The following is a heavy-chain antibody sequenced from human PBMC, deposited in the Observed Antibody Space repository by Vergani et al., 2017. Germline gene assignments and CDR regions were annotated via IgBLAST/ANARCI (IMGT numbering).Heavy chain of an antibody. CDR1: GFTFDDYT. V-gene: IGHV3-43*01. D-gene: IGHD4-17*01. CDR2: ISWDGGST. J-gene: IGHJ6*02. Sequence: EVQLVESGGVVVQPGGSLRLSCAASGFTFDDYTMHWVRQAPGKGLEWVSLISWDGGSTYYADSVKGRFTISRDNSKNSLYLQMNSLRTEDTALYYCAKAKGDYGDYPYGMDVWGQGTTVTVSS. CDR3: AKAKGDYGDYPYGMDV.